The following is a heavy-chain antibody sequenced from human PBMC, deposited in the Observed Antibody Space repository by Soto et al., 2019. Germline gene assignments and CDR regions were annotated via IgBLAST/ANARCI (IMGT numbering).Heavy chain of an antibody. V-gene: IGHV5-51*01. CDR2: IYPGDHET. CDR1: GYTFSNFW. Sequence: GESLKISCQRSGYTFSNFWLGWVRQLPGKGLEWMGIIYPGDHETRYSPSFHGKVTISADKSINTAYLQWNSLEASDTAFYFCARSPRSSPYFDYWGQGALVTVSS. D-gene: IGHD6-13*01. CDR3: ARSPRSSPYFDY. J-gene: IGHJ4*02.